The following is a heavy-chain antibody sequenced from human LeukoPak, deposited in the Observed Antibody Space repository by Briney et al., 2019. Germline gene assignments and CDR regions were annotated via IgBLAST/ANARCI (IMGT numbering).Heavy chain of an antibody. CDR2: ISSSGSTI. D-gene: IGHD4-11*01. Sequence: PGGSLRLSCAASGFTFSNYSMNWVRQAPGKGLEWISYISSSGSTIYYADSVKGRFTISRDNAKNSLYLQMNGLRAEDTAVYYCARLGDYSNKDWGQGTLVTVSS. CDR3: ARLGDYSNKD. J-gene: IGHJ4*02. V-gene: IGHV3-48*04. CDR1: GFTFSNYS.